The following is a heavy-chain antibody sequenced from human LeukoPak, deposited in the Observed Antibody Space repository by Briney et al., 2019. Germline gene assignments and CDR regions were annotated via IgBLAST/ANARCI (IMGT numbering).Heavy chain of an antibody. CDR1: GYTFTSCA. Sequence: ASVKGSCKASGYTFTSCAMNWVRQAPGQGLEWMGWINTNTGNPTYAQGFTGRFVFSLDTSVSTAYLQISSLKAEDTAVYYCARGYSSSWYSPTGYWGQGTLVTVS. D-gene: IGHD6-13*01. CDR2: INTNTGNP. J-gene: IGHJ4*02. V-gene: IGHV7-4-1*02. CDR3: ARGYSSSWYSPTGY.